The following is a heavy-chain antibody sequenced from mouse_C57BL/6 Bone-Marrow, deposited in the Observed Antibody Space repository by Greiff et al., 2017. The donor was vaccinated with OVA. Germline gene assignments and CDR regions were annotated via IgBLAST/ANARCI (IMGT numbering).Heavy chain of an antibody. Sequence: VQLQQSGAELVRPGASVKLSCTASGFNIKDDYMHWVKQRPEQGLEWIGWIDPENGDTEYASKFQGKATITADTSSNTAYLQLSSLTSEDTAVYYCTQFITTVVATGDYWGQGTTLTVSS. D-gene: IGHD1-1*01. CDR3: TQFITTVVATGDY. CDR2: IDPENGDT. J-gene: IGHJ2*01. V-gene: IGHV14-4*01. CDR1: GFNIKDDY.